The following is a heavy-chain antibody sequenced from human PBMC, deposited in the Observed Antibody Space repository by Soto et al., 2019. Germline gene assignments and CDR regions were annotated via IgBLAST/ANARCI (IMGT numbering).Heavy chain of an antibody. Sequence: QVQLVQSGAEVKKPGSSVKVSCKASGGTFRSFGFNWVRQAPGQGLEWMGGIIPLFGTANYAEKFQGRVTMSADEGTSTASMELIGVRSEGTAIYYCARDRSMDGDNSRSFDYWGQGTLVTVS. D-gene: IGHD2-2*03. CDR2: IIPLFGTA. CDR3: ARDRSMDGDNSRSFDY. J-gene: IGHJ4*02. CDR1: GGTFRSFG. V-gene: IGHV1-69*01.